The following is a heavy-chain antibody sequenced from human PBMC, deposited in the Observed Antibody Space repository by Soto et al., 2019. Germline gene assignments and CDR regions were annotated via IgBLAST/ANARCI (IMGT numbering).Heavy chain of an antibody. V-gene: IGHV1-69*13. CDR3: ARGRKGYNVDY. D-gene: IGHD5-12*01. J-gene: IGHJ4*02. CDR2: IIPVAGSA. CDR1: GGTFTSYT. Sequence: GASVKVSCKASGGTFTSYTVIWVRQAPGEGLEWVGAIIPVAGSAYYAPKFQGRATIVADGSMTTASMELRNLRSEDTAMYYCARGRKGYNVDYWGQGTLVTVS.